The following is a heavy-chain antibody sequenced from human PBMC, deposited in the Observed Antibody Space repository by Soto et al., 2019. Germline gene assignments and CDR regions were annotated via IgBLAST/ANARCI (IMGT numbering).Heavy chain of an antibody. CDR1: GGSFSGYY. V-gene: IGHV4-34*01. J-gene: IGHJ4*02. CDR2: INHSGST. CDR3: ARRHYGGPNFDS. Sequence: PSETLSLTCAVYGGSFSGYYWSWIRQPPGKGLEWIGEINHSGSTNYNPSLKSRVTISVDTSKNQFSLKLSSVTAADTAVYYCARRHYGGPNFDSWGQATLVTVSS. D-gene: IGHD4-17*01.